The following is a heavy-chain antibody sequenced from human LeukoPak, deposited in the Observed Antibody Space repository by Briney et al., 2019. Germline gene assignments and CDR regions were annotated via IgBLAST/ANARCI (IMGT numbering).Heavy chain of an antibody. CDR3: ARLQFLSGGYYAFDS. CDR1: SGSLRENY. CDR2: INHSGST. V-gene: IGHV4-34*01. J-gene: IGHJ4*02. Sequence: SETLSLTCNVSSGSLRENYWSWIRQSPGKGLEWIAEINHSGSTNYNPSLKSRVTISADTSKNQFSLRLSSVTAADTAVYYCARLQFLSGGYYAFDSWGQGSQVSVSS. D-gene: IGHD3-3*01.